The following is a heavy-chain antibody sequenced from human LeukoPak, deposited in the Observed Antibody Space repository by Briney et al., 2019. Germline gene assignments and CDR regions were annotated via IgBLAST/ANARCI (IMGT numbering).Heavy chain of an antibody. V-gene: IGHV3-33*06. J-gene: IGHJ4*02. CDR1: GFTFSHYG. CDR2: IWSDATNQ. D-gene: IGHD4-11*01. Sequence: GWSLRLSCEASGFTFSHYGMHWVRQAPGKGLEWVAVIWSDATNQYYSDSVKGRFTISRGNFKRTVSLQMNSLRAEDTAVYYCVKDAQRGFDYSNSLQHWGQGTLVTVSS. CDR3: VKDAQRGFDYSNSLQH.